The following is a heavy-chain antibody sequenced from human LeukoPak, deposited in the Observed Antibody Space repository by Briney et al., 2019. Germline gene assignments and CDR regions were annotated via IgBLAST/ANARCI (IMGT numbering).Heavy chain of an antibody. CDR2: IYTSGST. CDR1: GGSISSGSYY. J-gene: IGHJ4*02. D-gene: IGHD3-3*01. V-gene: IGHV4-61*02. Sequence: SETLSLTCTVSGGSISSGSYYWSWIRQPAGKGLEWIGRIYTSGSTNYNPSLKSRVTISGDASKNQFSLKLSSVTAADTAVYYCTRGSIFADYWGQGPWSPSPQ. CDR3: TRGSIFADY.